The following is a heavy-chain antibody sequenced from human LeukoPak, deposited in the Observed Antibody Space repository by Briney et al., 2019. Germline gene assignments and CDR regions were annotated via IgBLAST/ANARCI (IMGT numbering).Heavy chain of an antibody. CDR2: IYYSGST. CDR1: GGSISSSSYY. J-gene: IGHJ4*02. V-gene: IGHV4-39*01. D-gene: IGHD3-22*01. CDR3: ARLYYYDSSGYYYPDY. Sequence: PSETLSLTCTVSGGSISSSSYYWGWIRQPPGKGLEWIGSIYYSGSTYYNPSLKSRVTISVDTSKNQFSLKLSSVTAADTAVYYCARLYYYDSSGYYYPDYWGQGTLVTVSS.